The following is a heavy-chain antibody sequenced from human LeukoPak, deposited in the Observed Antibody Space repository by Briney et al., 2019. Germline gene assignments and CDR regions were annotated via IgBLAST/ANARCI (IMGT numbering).Heavy chain of an antibody. V-gene: IGHV3-30-3*01. D-gene: IGHD3-3*01. CDR2: ISYDGSNK. CDR3: ARHGTIFGVAATDLDP. CDR1: GFTFSSYA. Sequence: PGRSLRLSCAASGFTFSSYAMHWVRQAPGKGLEWVAVISYDGSNKYYADSVKGRFTISRDNSKNTLYLQMNSLRAEDTAVYYCARHGTIFGVAATDLDPWGQGTLVTVSS. J-gene: IGHJ5*02.